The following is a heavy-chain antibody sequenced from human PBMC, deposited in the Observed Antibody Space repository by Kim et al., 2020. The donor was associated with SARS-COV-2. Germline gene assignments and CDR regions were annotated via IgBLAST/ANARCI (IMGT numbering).Heavy chain of an antibody. D-gene: IGHD3-10*01. J-gene: IGHJ4*02. CDR2: M. V-gene: IGHV3-21*01. CDR3: GGGYYGSAFEH. Sequence: MHDVDSVKGRFTISRDNAKNSVYLQLDRLRVEDAAVYYCGGGYYGSAFEHWGQGALVTVSS.